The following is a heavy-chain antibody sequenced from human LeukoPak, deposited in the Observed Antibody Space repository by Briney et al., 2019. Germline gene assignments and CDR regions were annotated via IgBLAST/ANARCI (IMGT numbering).Heavy chain of an antibody. CDR3: AKDMTPPYSGYDWGGF. CDR2: ISWNSGRI. CDR1: GFTFSSYW. D-gene: IGHD5-12*01. J-gene: IGHJ4*02. Sequence: TGGSLRLSCAASGFTFSSYWMHWVRHAPGKGLEWVSFISWNSGRIDYADSVKGRFTISRDNNNNSLYLHMNSLRTEDTAIYYCAKDMTPPYSGYDWGGFWGQGTLVTVSS. V-gene: IGHV3-9*01.